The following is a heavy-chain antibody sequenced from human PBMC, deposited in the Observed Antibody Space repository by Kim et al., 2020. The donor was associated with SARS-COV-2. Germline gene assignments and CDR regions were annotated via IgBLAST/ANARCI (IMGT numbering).Heavy chain of an antibody. CDR1: GYSFTFYC. J-gene: IGHJ4*01. CDR2: IYPGDSET. Sequence: GESLKISCKASGYSFTFYCIAWVRQMPGKGLEWMGIIYPGDSETRYSPSFQGQVTISVDKSISTAYLQWSSLKASATAMYYCARPHGSCGPTTCYYFDSW. V-gene: IGHV5-51*01. D-gene: IGHD2-2*01. CDR3: ARPHGSCGPTTCYYFDS.